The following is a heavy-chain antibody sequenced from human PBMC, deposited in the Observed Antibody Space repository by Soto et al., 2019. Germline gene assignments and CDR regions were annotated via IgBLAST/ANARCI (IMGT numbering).Heavy chain of an antibody. CDR3: ARDRAXVVVDNAFDI. D-gene: IGHD2-15*01. J-gene: IGHJ3*02. CDR2: ISYDGSNK. CDR1: GFTFSSYA. V-gene: IGHV3-30-3*01. Sequence: GSLRLSCAASGFTFSSYAMHWVRQAPGKGLEWVAVISYDGSNKYYADSVKGRFTISRDNSKNTLYLQMNSLRAEDTAMYYSARDRAXVVVDNAFDIXGQGTMVTVSS.